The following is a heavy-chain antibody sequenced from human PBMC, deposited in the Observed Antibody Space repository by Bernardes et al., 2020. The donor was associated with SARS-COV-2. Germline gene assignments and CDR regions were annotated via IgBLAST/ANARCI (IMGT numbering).Heavy chain of an antibody. Sequence: GSLSLSCAASGFTFSSNYMSWVRQAPGKGLEWVSVIYSGGSTYYADSVKGRFTISRDNSKNTLYLQMNSLRAEDTAVYYCARLAYGDYVGYWGQGTLVTVSS. V-gene: IGHV3-53*01. CDR1: GFTFSSNY. J-gene: IGHJ4*02. D-gene: IGHD4-17*01. CDR3: ARLAYGDYVGY. CDR2: IYSGGST.